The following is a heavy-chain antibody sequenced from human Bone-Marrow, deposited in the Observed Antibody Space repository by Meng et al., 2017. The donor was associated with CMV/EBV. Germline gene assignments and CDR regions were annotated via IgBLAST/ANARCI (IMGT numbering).Heavy chain of an antibody. CDR2: IYYSGST. CDR1: GGSISSSSYY. V-gene: IGHV4-39*07. D-gene: IGHD3-22*01. J-gene: IGHJ4*02. Sequence: GSLRLSCTVSGGSISSSSYYWGWIRQPPGKGLEWIGSIYYSGSTYYNPSLKSRVTISVDTSKNQFSLKLSSVTAADTAVYYCARVHIHDSSGSFFDYWGQGTLVTVSS. CDR3: ARVHIHDSSGSFFDY.